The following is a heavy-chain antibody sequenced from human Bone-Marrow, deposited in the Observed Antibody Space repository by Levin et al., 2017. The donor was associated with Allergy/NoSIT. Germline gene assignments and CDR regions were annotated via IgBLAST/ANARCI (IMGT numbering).Heavy chain of an antibody. Sequence: SCAASGFTFSSYSMNWVRQAPGKGLEWVSSISSSSSYIYYADSVKGRFTISRDNAKNSLYLQMNSLRAEDTAVYYCARGGYCGGAPEYYFDYWGQGTLVTVSS. D-gene: IGHD2-21*01. V-gene: IGHV3-21*01. CDR3: ARGGYCGGAPEYYFDY. J-gene: IGHJ4*02. CDR1: GFTFSSYS. CDR2: ISSSSSYI.